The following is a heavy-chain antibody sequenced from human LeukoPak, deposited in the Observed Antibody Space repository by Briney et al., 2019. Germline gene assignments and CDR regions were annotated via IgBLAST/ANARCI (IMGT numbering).Heavy chain of an antibody. Sequence: PGGSLRLSCAASGFTFSDYYMSWIRQAPGRGLEWVSYISSSGSTTYYADSVKGRFTISRGNAKNSLYLQMSSLRAEDTAVYYCARADGLDYDYVWGSYCSGGAFDIWGQGTMVTVSS. CDR1: GFTFSDYY. CDR2: ISSSGSTT. D-gene: IGHD3-16*02. CDR3: ARADGLDYDYVWGSYCSGGAFDI. J-gene: IGHJ3*02. V-gene: IGHV3-11*01.